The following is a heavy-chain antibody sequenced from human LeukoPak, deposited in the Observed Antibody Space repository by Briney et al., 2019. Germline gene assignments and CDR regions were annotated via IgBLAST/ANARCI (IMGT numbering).Heavy chain of an antibody. J-gene: IGHJ4*02. Sequence: ASVNVSCKASGYTFTGYYMYWVRQAPGQGLEWMGWINPNSGGTNYAQKFQGRVTMTRDTSISAAYMELSRLRSDDTAVYYCARDNPYDYVWGSYRYADYWGQGTLVTVSS. V-gene: IGHV1-2*02. CDR2: INPNSGGT. CDR3: ARDNPYDYVWGSYRYADY. D-gene: IGHD3-16*02. CDR1: GYTFTGYY.